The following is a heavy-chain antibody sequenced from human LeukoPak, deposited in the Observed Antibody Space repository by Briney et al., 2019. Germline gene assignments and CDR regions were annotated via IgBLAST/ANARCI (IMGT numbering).Heavy chain of an antibody. CDR3: ARERVIVLMVYAPYYYGMDV. Sequence: ASVKVSCKASGYTFTGYYMHWVRQAPGQGLEWMGWINPNSGGTNYAQKLQGRVTMTRDTSISTAYMGLSRLRSDDTAVYYCARERVIVLMVYAPYYYGMDVWGQGTTVTVSS. D-gene: IGHD2-8*01. J-gene: IGHJ6*02. CDR2: INPNSGGT. CDR1: GYTFTGYY. V-gene: IGHV1-2*02.